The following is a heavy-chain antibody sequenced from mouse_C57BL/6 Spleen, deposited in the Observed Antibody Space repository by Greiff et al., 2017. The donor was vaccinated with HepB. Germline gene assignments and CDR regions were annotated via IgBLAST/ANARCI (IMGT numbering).Heavy chain of an antibody. Sequence: EVQLQQSGPELVKPGASVKISCKASGYTFTDYYMNWVKQSHGKSLEWIGDINPNNGGTSYNQKFKGKATVTVDKSSSTAYMELRSLTSEDSAVYYCARSGYYYGSSYDYYAMDYWGQGTSVTVSS. CDR1: GYTFTDYY. CDR2: INPNNGGT. J-gene: IGHJ4*01. V-gene: IGHV1-26*01. D-gene: IGHD1-1*01. CDR3: ARSGYYYGSSYDYYAMDY.